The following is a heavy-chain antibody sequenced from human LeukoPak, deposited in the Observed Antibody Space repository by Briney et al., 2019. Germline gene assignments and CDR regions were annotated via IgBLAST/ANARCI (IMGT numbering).Heavy chain of an antibody. V-gene: IGHV3-64D*06. CDR3: GPFDF. CDR1: GFIFSSYA. J-gene: IGHJ4*02. CDR2: ISSNGGST. Sequence: PGGSLGLSCSASGFIFSSYAMHWVRQAPGKELKYVSGISSNGGSTYYADSVKGRFTISRDNSKNTLYLQMSSLRAEDTAVYYCGPFDFWGQGTLVTVSS.